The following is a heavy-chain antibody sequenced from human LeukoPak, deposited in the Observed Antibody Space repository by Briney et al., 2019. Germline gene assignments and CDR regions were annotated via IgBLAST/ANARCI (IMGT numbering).Heavy chain of an antibody. CDR1: GDSVSSNSAT. J-gene: IGHJ5*02. V-gene: IGHV6-1*01. CDR3: ARGRNPQYYYGSGSSNWFDP. CDR2: TYYRSKWYN. Sequence: SQTLSLTCAISGDSVSSNSATWNWIRQSPSRGLEWLGRTYYRSKWYNDYAVSVKSRITINPDTSKNQFSLQLNPVTPEDTAVYYCARGRNPQYYYGSGSSNWFDPWGQGTLVTVSS. D-gene: IGHD3-10*01.